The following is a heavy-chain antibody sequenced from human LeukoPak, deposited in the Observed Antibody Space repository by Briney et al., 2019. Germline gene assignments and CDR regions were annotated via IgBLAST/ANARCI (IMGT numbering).Heavy chain of an antibody. V-gene: IGHV7-4-1*01. CDR1: GYTFTVYS. Sequence: ASVKVSCKASGYTFTVYSINWLRQAPGQGLEWMGWITTSTGKPTYAQGFTGRFVFSLDTSVSTTYLHIGSLKAEDTAVYYCARDASMINFDYWGQGSLVTVSS. J-gene: IGHJ4*02. D-gene: IGHD3-16*01. CDR3: ARDASMINFDY. CDR2: ITTSTGKP.